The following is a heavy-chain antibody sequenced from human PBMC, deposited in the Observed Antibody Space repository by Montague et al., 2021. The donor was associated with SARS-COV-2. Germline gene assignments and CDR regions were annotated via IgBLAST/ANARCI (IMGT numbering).Heavy chain of an antibody. CDR3: ARVSDSGSVSYYKGFDY. CDR1: GFSLSTSGMC. CDR2: IDWDDDK. Sequence: PALVKPTQTLTLTCTFSGFSLSTSGMCVSWIRQPPGKALEWLALIDWDDDKYYSTSLKTRLTISKDTSKNQVVLTMTNMDPVDTATYYCARVSDSGSVSYYKGFDYWGQGTPVTVSS. J-gene: IGHJ4*01. D-gene: IGHD3-10*01. V-gene: IGHV2-70*01.